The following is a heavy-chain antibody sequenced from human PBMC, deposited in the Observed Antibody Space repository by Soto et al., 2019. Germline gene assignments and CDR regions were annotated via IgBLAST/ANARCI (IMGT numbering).Heavy chain of an antibody. CDR1: GFTFCRYA. CDR3: AKDRYFDSYYLDS. D-gene: IGHD3-9*01. CDR2: MSYDGNQK. J-gene: IGHJ4*02. Sequence: HPGGSLRLSCAASGFTFCRYAIHWVRQAPGKGLEWVTVMSYDGNQKHYADSVKGRFTVSRDDSENTVFLQMTSLRPEDTATYYCAKDRYFDSYYLDSWGQGTLVTASS. V-gene: IGHV3-30-3*01.